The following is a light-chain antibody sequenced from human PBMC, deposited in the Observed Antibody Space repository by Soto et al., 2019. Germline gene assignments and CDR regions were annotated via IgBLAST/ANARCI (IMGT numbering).Light chain of an antibody. CDR3: QQHNPYSPYT. CDR2: DAS. V-gene: IGKV1-5*03. Sequence: DIQMTQSPYPLSASVGDRVTIPCRASQSITNCLAWYQQKPGKAPKLLIFDASSLRSGVPSRFSGSGSGTEFTLTISSLQPEDFATYYCQQHNPYSPYTFGQGTKLEIK. J-gene: IGKJ2*01. CDR1: QSITNC.